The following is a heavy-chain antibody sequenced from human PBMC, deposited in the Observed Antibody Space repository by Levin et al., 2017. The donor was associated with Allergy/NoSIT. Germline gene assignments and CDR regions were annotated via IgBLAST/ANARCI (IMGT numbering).Heavy chain of an antibody. V-gene: IGHV3-11*01. D-gene: IGHD6-13*01. Sequence: GESLKISCAASGFSFSDYYMSWIRQAPGKGLEWVSFISISGDTIYYADSVKGRFTISRDDAKNSLYLQMNSLRAEDTAVYYCARDIEAPGLAFDYWGQGTLVTVSS. CDR2: ISISGDTI. CDR3: ARDIEAPGLAFDY. CDR1: GFSFSDYY. J-gene: IGHJ4*02.